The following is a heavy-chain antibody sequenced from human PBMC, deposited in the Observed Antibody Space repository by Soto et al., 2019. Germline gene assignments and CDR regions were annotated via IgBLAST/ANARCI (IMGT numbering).Heavy chain of an antibody. V-gene: IGHV3-23*01. J-gene: IGHJ4*02. CDR2: VAAGGGHT. CDR1: GFSFDKYA. D-gene: IGHD3-16*02. CDR3: ARRTSFLGAFDY. Sequence: GSLRLSCVASGFSFDKYAMAWVRQAPGKGLEWVSHVAAGGGHTYYAESVKGRFTISRDNSKNTLFLPINTLRADDTAIYFCARRTSFLGAFDYWGQGVLVTVSS.